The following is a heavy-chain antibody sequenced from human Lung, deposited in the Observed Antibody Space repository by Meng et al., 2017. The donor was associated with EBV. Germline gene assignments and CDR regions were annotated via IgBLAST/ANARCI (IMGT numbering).Heavy chain of an antibody. Sequence: QLQLVQSGAEVKKSWASVRVSCKASGYPFTHHGISWIRQAPGQGLEWMGWISCYNGDTNYAQKLQGRVTMTTDTSTNTAYMDLRGLRSDDTAVYYCARDPSNTSGRYAYFDYWGQGTLVTVSS. CDR1: GYPFTHHG. V-gene: IGHV1-18*01. D-gene: IGHD6-19*01. CDR3: ARDPSNTSGRYAYFDY. J-gene: IGHJ4*02. CDR2: ISCYNGDT.